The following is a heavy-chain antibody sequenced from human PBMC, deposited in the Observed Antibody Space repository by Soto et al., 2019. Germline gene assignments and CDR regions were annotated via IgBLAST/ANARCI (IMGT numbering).Heavy chain of an antibody. CDR2: ISGSSSFT. CDR1: GFTFSDRY. CDR3: ASEGGSSSGLGY. Sequence: QVQLVESGGGLVKPGGSLRLSCVGSGFTFSDRYMSWIRQAPGKGLEWVSYISGSSSFTTNADSVEGRFTVSRDNAKNSLYLQMNSLRVEDTALYYCASEGGSSSGLGYWGQGTLVTVSS. J-gene: IGHJ4*02. V-gene: IGHV3-11*06. D-gene: IGHD6-6*01.